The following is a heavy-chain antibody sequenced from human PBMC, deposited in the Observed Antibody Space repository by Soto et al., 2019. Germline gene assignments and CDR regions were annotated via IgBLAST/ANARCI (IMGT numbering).Heavy chain of an antibody. V-gene: IGHV3-53*02. CDR1: GFTVSSNY. D-gene: IGHD5-18*01. CDR2: IYSGGST. Sequence: EVQLVETGGGLIQPGGSLRLSCAASGFTVSSNYMSWVRQAPGKGLEWVSVIYSGGSTYYADSVKGRFTISRDNSKNTLYLQMNSLRAEDTAVYYCARDLRYSYGYYYYGMDVWGQGTTVTVSS. CDR3: ARDLRYSYGYYYYGMDV. J-gene: IGHJ6*02.